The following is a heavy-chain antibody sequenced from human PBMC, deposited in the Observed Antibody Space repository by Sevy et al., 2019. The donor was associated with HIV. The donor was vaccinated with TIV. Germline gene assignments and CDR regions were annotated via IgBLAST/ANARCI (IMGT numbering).Heavy chain of an antibody. Sequence: GGSLRLSCAASGFTFSTYTMNWVRQAPGKGLEWVSSISSSSNYIYYAHSLKGRFTISRDNAKNSLYLQMISLRAEDTAVYYCARPYGSGSWEAFDIWGQGTMVTVSS. V-gene: IGHV3-21*01. J-gene: IGHJ3*02. D-gene: IGHD3-10*01. CDR2: ISSSSNYI. CDR1: GFTFSTYT. CDR3: ARPYGSGSWEAFDI.